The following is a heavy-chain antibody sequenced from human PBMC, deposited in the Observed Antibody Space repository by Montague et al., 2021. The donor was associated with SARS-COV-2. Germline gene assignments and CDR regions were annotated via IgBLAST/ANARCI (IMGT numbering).Heavy chain of an antibody. Sequence: SLRLSCAASGFTFSSYAMHWVRQAPGKGLEWVAVISYDGSNKYYVDSVKGRFTISTDNSKSTLYLQMNSLRAEDTAVYYCATELELSAFDIWGQGTMVTVSS. D-gene: IGHD1-7*01. J-gene: IGHJ3*02. CDR3: ATELELSAFDI. CDR1: GFTFSSYA. V-gene: IGHV3-30*04. CDR2: ISYDGSNK.